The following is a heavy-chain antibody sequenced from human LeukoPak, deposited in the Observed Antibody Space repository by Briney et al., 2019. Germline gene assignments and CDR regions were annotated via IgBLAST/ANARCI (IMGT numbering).Heavy chain of an antibody. V-gene: IGHV3-73*01. D-gene: IGHD3-3*01. J-gene: IGHJ5*02. Sequence: GRSLRLSCAASGFTFSSYGMHWVRQAPGKGLEWVGRIRSKDNSYATTNAASLEGRFTISRDDSKNTAYLQMDSLKTEDTAVYYCTTSYDFWNWFDPWGQGTLVTVSS. CDR1: GFTFSSYG. CDR3: TTSYDFWNWFDP. CDR2: IRSKDNSYAT.